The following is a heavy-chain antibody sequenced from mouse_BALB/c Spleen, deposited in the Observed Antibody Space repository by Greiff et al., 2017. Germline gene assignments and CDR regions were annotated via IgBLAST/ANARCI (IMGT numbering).Heavy chain of an antibody. CDR2: ISYDGSN. D-gene: IGHD1-1*01. J-gene: IGHJ1*01. V-gene: IGHV3-6*02. CDR3: ARELRWYFDV. Sequence: VQLKESGPGLVKPSQSLSLTCSVTGYSITSGYYWNWIRQFPGNKLEWMGYISYDGSNNYNPSLKNRISITRDTSKNQFFLKLNSVTTEDTATYYCARELRWYFDVWGAGTTVTVSS. CDR1: GYSITSGYY.